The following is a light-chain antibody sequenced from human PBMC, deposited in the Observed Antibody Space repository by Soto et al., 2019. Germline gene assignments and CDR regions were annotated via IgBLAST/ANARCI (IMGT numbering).Light chain of an antibody. CDR3: CSYAGNNTVV. V-gene: IGLV2-23*01. CDR2: EGT. CDR1: SSDVGSYNL. J-gene: IGLJ2*01. Sequence: QSALTQPASVSGSPGQSITISCTGTSSDVGSYNLVSWYQQHPGKAPKLIIYEGTKRPSGVSNRFSGSKSGSTASLTISGLLAGGEADYFCCSYAGNNTVVFGGGTKLTVL.